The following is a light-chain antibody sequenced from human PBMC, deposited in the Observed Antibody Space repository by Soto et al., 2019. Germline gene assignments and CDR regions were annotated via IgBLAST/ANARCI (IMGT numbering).Light chain of an antibody. Sequence: DIQMTPSPSTLSATAGDGVTITCRASQSISSYVSWYQQKPGKAPKLLIYAASRLQSGVPSRFSGSGSGTDFTLNISSLQPEDFATYYCQQSYSKSRTFGQGTKV. J-gene: IGKJ1*01. CDR3: QQSYSKSRT. V-gene: IGKV1-39*01. CDR2: AAS. CDR1: QSISSY.